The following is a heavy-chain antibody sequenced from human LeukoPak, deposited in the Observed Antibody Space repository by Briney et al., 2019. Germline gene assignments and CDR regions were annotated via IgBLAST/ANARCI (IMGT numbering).Heavy chain of an antibody. Sequence: GGSLRLSCAASGFTFSSYAMSWVRQAPGKGLEWVSAISGSGGSTYYADSVKGRFTISRDNSKNTLYLQMNSLRAEDTAVYYCAKDTLGAMTTVVTPIDYWGQGTLVTVSS. D-gene: IGHD4-23*01. J-gene: IGHJ4*02. CDR3: AKDTLGAMTTVVTPIDY. CDR2: ISGSGGST. V-gene: IGHV3-23*01. CDR1: GFTFSSYA.